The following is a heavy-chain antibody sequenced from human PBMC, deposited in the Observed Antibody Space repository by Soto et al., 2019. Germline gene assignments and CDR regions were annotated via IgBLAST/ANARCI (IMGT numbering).Heavy chain of an antibody. CDR2: ISIYSGNT. V-gene: IGHV1-18*01. CDR1: GYTFTTYG. Sequence: VQLVQSGAEVKKPGASVTVSCKASGYTFTTYGMSWLRQAPGQGLEWMGWISIYSGNTGYAQKLQGRVTMTRDTSTSIAYRELRSLRADDTAVYYCARGDPATYMRLPLDYWGQGTLVTVSS. J-gene: IGHJ4*02. D-gene: IGHD6-25*01. CDR3: ARGDPATYMRLPLDY.